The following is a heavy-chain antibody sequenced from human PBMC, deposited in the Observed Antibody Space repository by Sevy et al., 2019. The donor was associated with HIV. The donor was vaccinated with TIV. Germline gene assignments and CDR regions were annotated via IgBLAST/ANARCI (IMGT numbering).Heavy chain of an antibody. CDR3: VREGLGGFSYSLDC. V-gene: IGHV3-7*01. CDR2: IKGDGSEI. CDR1: GFTFSNYW. Sequence: GGSLRLSCAASGFTFSNYWMHWVRQAPGKGLEWVAIIKGDGSEIYYVDSVKGRFTISRDNAKHSLYLQMNSLRAEDTAVYYCVREGLGGFSYSLDCWGQGTLVTVSS. D-gene: IGHD5-18*01. J-gene: IGHJ4*02.